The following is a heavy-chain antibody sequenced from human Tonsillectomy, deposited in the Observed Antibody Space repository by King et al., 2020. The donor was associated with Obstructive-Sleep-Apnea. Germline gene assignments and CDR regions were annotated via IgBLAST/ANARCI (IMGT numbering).Heavy chain of an antibody. J-gene: IGHJ4*02. V-gene: IGHV3-15*01. CDR2: IKSKTDGGTT. CDR1: GFTFSNAW. D-gene: IGHD3-10*01. CDR3: TTTMVRGVIMGH. Sequence: VQLVESGGGLVKPGGFLRLSCAASGFTFSNAWMSWGRQAPGKGLVWVGRIKSKTDGGTTDSAAPVKGRFTISRDDSKNTLYRQMNSLKTEVTAVYYCTTTMVRGVIMGHWGQGTLVTVSS.